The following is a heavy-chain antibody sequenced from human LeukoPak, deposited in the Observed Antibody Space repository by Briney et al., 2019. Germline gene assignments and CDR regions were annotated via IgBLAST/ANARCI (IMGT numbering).Heavy chain of an antibody. Sequence: SETLSLTCTVSGGSISSYYWSWIRQPPGKGLEWIGYIYYSGSTNYNPSLKSRVTISVDTSKNQFSLKLSSVTAADTAVYYCARDRSGYDPTNYYYYYYMDVWGKGTTVTVSS. J-gene: IGHJ6*03. CDR2: IYYSGST. V-gene: IGHV4-59*12. D-gene: IGHD5-12*01. CDR1: GGSISSYY. CDR3: ARDRSGYDPTNYYYYYYMDV.